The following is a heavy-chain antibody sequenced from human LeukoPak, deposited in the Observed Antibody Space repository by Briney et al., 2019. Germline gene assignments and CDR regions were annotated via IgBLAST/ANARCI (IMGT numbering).Heavy chain of an antibody. Sequence: VRSLRLSCAASRFTFSDYWMTWVRQAPGQGLEWVANINKDENQKQYVDSVKGRFTISRDNAKNSMYLQLNSLRAEDTGVYYCVRNRGWYALDMWGQGTMVTVSS. CDR2: INKDENQK. CDR3: VRNRGWYALDM. J-gene: IGHJ3*02. CDR1: RFTFSDYW. V-gene: IGHV3-7*01. D-gene: IGHD6-19*01.